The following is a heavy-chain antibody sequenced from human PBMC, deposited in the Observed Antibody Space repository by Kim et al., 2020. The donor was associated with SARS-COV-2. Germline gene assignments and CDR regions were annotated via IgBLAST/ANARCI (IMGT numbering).Heavy chain of an antibody. Sequence: ASVKVSCKASGYSFTTYYMHWVRQAPGQGLEWMGIINPHSGDASYAQKFQGRATMTRDTSTSTVYMELSSLRSEDTAEYYCAKVALFSSNPFDYWGQGTL. V-gene: IGHV1-46*01. D-gene: IGHD2-2*01. CDR1: GYSFTTYY. CDR3: AKVALFSSNPFDY. CDR2: INPHSGDA. J-gene: IGHJ4*02.